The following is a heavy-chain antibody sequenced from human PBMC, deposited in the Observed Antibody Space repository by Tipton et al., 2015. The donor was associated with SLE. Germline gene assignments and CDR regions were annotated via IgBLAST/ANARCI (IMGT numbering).Heavy chain of an antibody. D-gene: IGHD5-24*01. J-gene: IGHJ4*02. CDR2: MNPNSGNT. CDR3: ARAPPQLGCDY. V-gene: IGHV1-8*01. Sequence: QLVQSGAEVKKPGASGKVSCKASGYTFTSFDINWGRQATGQGLEWMGWMNPNSGNTAYAQKFQGRVTMTRDTSISTAYMELSSLRSEATAVYYCARAPPQLGCDYWGQGTLVTVPS. CDR1: GYTFTSFD.